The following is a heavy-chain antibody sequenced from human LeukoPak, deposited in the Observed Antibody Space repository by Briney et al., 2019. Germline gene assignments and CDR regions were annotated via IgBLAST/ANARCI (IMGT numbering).Heavy chain of an antibody. V-gene: IGHV1-24*01. CDR3: ATVHSSSWLQNWFDP. D-gene: IGHD6-13*01. CDR1: GYTLTELS. Sequence: ASVKVSCKVSGYTLTELSMHWVRQAPGKGLELMGGFDPEDGETIYAQKFQGRVTMTEDTSTDTAYMELSSLRSEDTAVYYCATVHSSSWLQNWFDPWGQGTLVTVSS. CDR2: FDPEDGET. J-gene: IGHJ5*02.